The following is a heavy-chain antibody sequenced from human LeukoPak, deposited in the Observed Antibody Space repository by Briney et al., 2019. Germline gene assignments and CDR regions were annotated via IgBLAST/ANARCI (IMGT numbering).Heavy chain of an antibody. Sequence: SETLSLTCAVYGGSFSGYYWSWIRQPPGKGLEWIEEINHSGSTNYNPSLKSRVTISVDTSKNQFSLKLSSVTAADTAVYYCARGRRTGYCSSTNCYSYYYYGMDVWGQGTTVTVSS. CDR1: GGSFSGYY. J-gene: IGHJ6*02. D-gene: IGHD2-2*01. CDR3: ARGRRTGYCSSTNCYSYYYYGMDV. CDR2: INHSGST. V-gene: IGHV4-34*01.